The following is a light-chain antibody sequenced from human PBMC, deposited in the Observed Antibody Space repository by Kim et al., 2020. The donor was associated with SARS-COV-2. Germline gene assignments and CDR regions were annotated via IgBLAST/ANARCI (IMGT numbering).Light chain of an antibody. Sequence: GQSVTIACTGTISDIGTYKYVSLYQQHPGKAPKLVIYDVNERPSGVPDRFSGSKSGNTASLTISGLQADDEADYYCCSYAGTYIWLFGGGTQLTVL. CDR3: CSYAGTYIWL. V-gene: IGLV2-11*03. CDR1: ISDIGTYKY. J-gene: IGLJ3*02. CDR2: DVN.